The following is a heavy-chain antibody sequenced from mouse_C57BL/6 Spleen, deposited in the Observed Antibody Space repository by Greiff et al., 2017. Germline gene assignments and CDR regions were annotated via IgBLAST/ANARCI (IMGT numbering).Heavy chain of an antibody. CDR2: INPSSGYT. Sequence: VQLQQSGAELARPGASVKMSCKASGYTFTSYTMHWVKQRPGQGLEWIGYINPSSGYTKYNQKFKDKATLTADKSSSTAYMQLSSLTSEDSAVYYCVRSDYGSRGFDYWGQGTTLTVSS. V-gene: IGHV1-4*01. D-gene: IGHD1-1*01. CDR3: VRSDYGSRGFDY. CDR1: GYTFTSYT. J-gene: IGHJ2*01.